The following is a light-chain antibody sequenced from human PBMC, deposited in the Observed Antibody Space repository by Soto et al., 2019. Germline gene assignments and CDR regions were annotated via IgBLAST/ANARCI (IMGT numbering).Light chain of an antibody. J-gene: IGKJ4*01. V-gene: IGKV1-5*03. CDR2: KAS. CDR3: QQVKGFPLT. CDR1: QSISSW. Sequence: DIQMTQSPSTLSASVGDRVTITCRASQSISSWLAWYQQKPGKAPKLLIYKASSLESGVPSRFSGSGSGTEFTLTISSLQPDDFAIYYCQQVKGFPLTFGGGTKVEIK.